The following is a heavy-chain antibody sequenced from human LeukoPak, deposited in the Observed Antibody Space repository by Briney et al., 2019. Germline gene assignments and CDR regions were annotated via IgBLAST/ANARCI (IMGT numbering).Heavy chain of an antibody. CDR2: IYSGGGT. J-gene: IGHJ4*02. CDR3: ARGASRDGSGY. V-gene: IGHV3-66*01. Sequence: AGGSLRLSCAASGFTVSSNYMSWVRQAPGKGLEWVSVIYSGGGTYYADSVKGRFTISRDNSKNTLYLQMNSLRAEDTAVYYCARGASRDGSGYWGQGTLVTVSS. D-gene: IGHD5-24*01. CDR1: GFTVSSNY.